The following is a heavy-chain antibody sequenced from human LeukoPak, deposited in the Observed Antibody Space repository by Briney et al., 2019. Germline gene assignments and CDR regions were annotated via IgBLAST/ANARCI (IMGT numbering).Heavy chain of an antibody. V-gene: IGHV3-53*01. J-gene: IGHJ4*02. CDR1: GFTVSNNY. D-gene: IGHD3-10*01. CDR2: IYSGGST. Sequence: GGSLRLSCAASGFTVSNNYMSWVRQAPGKGLEWVSVIYSGGSTYYAGSVKGRFTISRRNSKNTLYLQMNSLRAEDTAVYYCARHYYGSGRRDPYYFDYWGQGTLVTVSS. CDR3: ARHYYGSGRRDPYYFDY.